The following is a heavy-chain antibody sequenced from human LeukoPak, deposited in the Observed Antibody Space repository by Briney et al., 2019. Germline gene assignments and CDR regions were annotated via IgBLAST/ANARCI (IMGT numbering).Heavy chain of an antibody. Sequence: GGSLRLSCAVSGFTFSSYAMSWVRQAPGKGLEWVSGISGSGGSTYYADSVKGRFTISRDNSKNTLYLQMNSLRAEDTAVYYCASRVRLAGTESGFDYWGQGTLVTVSS. D-gene: IGHD6-19*01. CDR3: ASRVRLAGTESGFDY. CDR2: ISGSGGST. CDR1: GFTFSSYA. J-gene: IGHJ4*02. V-gene: IGHV3-23*01.